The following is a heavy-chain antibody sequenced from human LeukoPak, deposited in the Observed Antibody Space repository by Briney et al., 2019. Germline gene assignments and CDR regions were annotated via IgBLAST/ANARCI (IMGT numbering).Heavy chain of an antibody. CDR1: GYTFTSCA. D-gene: IGHD4-17*01. J-gene: IGHJ5*02. V-gene: IGHV7-4-1*02. Sequence: GASVKVSCKASGYTFTSCAMNWVRQAPGQGLEWMGWINTNTGNPTYAQGFTGRFVFSLDTSVSTAYLQISSLKAEDTAVYYCATLMTTVTTLGLAPADNWFDPWGQGTLVTVSS. CDR2: INTNTGNP. CDR3: ATLMTTVTTLGLAPADNWFDP.